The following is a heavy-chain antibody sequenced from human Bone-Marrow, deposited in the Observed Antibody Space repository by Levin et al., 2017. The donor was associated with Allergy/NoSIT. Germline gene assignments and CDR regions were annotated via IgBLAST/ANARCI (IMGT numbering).Heavy chain of an antibody. Sequence: RPGGSLRLSCAASGFTFDDCAMHWVRQTPGKGLEWVSGISWNTGSIGYADSVKGRFTISRDNIKNSLNLQMNSLTTEDTAFYYCVRGSGTFRDPFDYWGQGTLVTVSS. D-gene: IGHD1-26*01. CDR1: GFTFDDCA. V-gene: IGHV3-9*01. CDR2: ISWNTGSI. CDR3: VRGSGTFRDPFDY. J-gene: IGHJ4*02.